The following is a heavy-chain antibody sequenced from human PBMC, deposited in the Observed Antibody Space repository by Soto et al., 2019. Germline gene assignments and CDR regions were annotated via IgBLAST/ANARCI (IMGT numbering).Heavy chain of an antibody. Sequence: SETLSLPCSVPGGAISSYYWSWVRQPAGKGLEWIGRVFSSGSTNYNASLKSRVTMSIDTSKNEVSLTLRSVTAADTGVYYCARVGFSYFGMDVWGPGTTVTVSS. CDR1: GGAISSYY. D-gene: IGHD3-3*01. CDR2: VFSSGST. V-gene: IGHV4-4*07. J-gene: IGHJ6*02. CDR3: ARVGFSYFGMDV.